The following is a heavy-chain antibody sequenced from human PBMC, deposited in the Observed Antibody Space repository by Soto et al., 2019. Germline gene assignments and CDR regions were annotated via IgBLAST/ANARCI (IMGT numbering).Heavy chain of an antibody. D-gene: IGHD6-13*01. CDR3: ALNGIAAAGTVYYYYGMDV. V-gene: IGHV3-30*03. CDR1: GFTFSSYG. Sequence: QVQLEESGGGVVQPGRSLRLSCAASGFTFSSYGMHWVRQAPGKGLEWVAVISYDGSNKYYADSVKGRFTISRDNSKNTLYLQMNSLRAEDTAVYYCALNGIAAAGTVYYYYGMDVWGQGTTVTVSS. CDR2: ISYDGSNK. J-gene: IGHJ6*02.